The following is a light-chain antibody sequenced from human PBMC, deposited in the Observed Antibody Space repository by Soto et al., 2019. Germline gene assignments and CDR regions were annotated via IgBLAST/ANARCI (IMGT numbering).Light chain of an antibody. CDR3: QQLHSYPIT. CDR2: GAS. V-gene: IGKV1-9*01. Sequence: DIQLTQSPSFLSASVGDRVTISCRASQAMNTYIAWYQQRPGAAPKLLVYGASTLYTGVPSRFSGSESGAVITLTISSLQPEDFATYYCQQLHSYPITFGQGTRLEI. CDR1: QAMNTY. J-gene: IGKJ5*01.